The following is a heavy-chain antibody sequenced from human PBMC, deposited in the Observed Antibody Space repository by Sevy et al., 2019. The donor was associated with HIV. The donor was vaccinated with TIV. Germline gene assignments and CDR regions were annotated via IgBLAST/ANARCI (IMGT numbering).Heavy chain of an antibody. CDR2: IWFDGSNQ. D-gene: IGHD6-19*01. V-gene: IGHV3-33*01. Sequence: GGSLRLSCAASGLTFGSYGMHWVRQAPGKGLEWVAVIWFDGSNQYYGDSVKGRFTISRDNSKNTVYLHMNSLRVDDTAVYYCARESGSDWYLDFWGQGTLVTVSS. CDR3: ARESGSDWYLDF. CDR1: GLTFGSYG. J-gene: IGHJ4*02.